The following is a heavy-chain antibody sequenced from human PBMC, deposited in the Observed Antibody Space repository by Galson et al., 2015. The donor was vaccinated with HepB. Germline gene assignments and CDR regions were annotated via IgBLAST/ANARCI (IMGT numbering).Heavy chain of an antibody. D-gene: IGHD3-22*01. V-gene: IGHV1-24*01. CDR1: GYTLTELS. J-gene: IGHJ4*02. Sequence: SVKVSCKVSGYTLTELSMHWVRQAPGKGLEWMGGFDPEDGETIYAQKFQGRVTMTEDTSTDTAYMELSSLRSEDTAVYYCATGPLGGSYYYGSSGYTKSVFDYWGQGTLVTVSS. CDR2: FDPEDGET. CDR3: ATGPLGGSYYYGSSGYTKSVFDY.